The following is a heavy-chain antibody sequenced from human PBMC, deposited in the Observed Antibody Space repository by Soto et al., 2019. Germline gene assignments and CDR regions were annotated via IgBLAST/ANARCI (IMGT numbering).Heavy chain of an antibody. J-gene: IGHJ4*02. Sequence: SLTCNVSGGSVSRVSYYWSWIRQSPGKGLEWIGYVYYSGSTNYNPSLKSRVTISVDTSKNQFSLKLRSVTAADTAVYYCAKAREVTLVRVPSSYWGQGTLVTVSS. D-gene: IGHD3-10*01. CDR1: GGSVSRVSYY. CDR2: VYYSGST. CDR3: AKAREVTLVRVPSSY. V-gene: IGHV4-61*01.